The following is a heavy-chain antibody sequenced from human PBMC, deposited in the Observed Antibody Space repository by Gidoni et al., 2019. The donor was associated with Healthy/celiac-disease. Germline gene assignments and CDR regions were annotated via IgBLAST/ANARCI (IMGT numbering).Heavy chain of an antibody. Sequence: EVQLVESGGGLVQPGRSLRLSCAASGFPFDDYAMHWVRQAAGKGLEWVSGISWNSGSIGDADSVKGRFTIARDNAKNSLYLQMNSLRAEDTALYYCAKSLEPVSEIDYWGQGTLVTVSS. J-gene: IGHJ4*02. CDR1: GFPFDDYA. CDR2: ISWNSGSI. V-gene: IGHV3-9*01. D-gene: IGHD3-3*01. CDR3: AKSLEPVSEIDY.